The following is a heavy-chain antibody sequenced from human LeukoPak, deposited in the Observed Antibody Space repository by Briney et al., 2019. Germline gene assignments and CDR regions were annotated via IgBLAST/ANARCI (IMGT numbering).Heavy chain of an antibody. J-gene: IGHJ4*02. CDR2: IYSSGST. Sequence: SETLSLTCTVSGGSIGNYYWSWIRQPAGKGLEWIGRIYSSGSTNYNPSLKSRVAMSVDTSKNQFSVKLSSVTAADTAVYYCARSRGTTMVTRFDYWGQGTLVTVSS. V-gene: IGHV4-4*07. D-gene: IGHD5-18*01. CDR1: GGSIGNYY. CDR3: ARSRGTTMVTRFDY.